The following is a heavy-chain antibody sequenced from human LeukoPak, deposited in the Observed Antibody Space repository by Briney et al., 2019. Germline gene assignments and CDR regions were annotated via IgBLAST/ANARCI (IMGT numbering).Heavy chain of an antibody. J-gene: IGHJ4*02. D-gene: IGHD6-19*01. Sequence: SQTLSLTCAISGDSVSSNSAAWNWIRQSPSRGLEWLGRTYYRSKWYNDYAVSVKSRITINPDTSKNQFSLQLNSVTPEDTAVYYCARSLLGAVAGTIAYFDYWGQGTLVTASS. CDR1: GDSVSSNSAA. CDR3: ARSLLGAVAGTIAYFDY. CDR2: TYYRSKWYN. V-gene: IGHV6-1*01.